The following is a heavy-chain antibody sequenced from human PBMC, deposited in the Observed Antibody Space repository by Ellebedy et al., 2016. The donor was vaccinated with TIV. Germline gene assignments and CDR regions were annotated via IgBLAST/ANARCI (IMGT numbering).Heavy chain of an antibody. Sequence: GESLKISCAASGFTVNDNYMSWVRQAPGTGLEWVSVIYSGGTTHYADSVKGRFTISKDNSENTLYLQMNSLRAEDTAVYYCARAAVYYDSRGYYSHFDSWGQGTLVTVSS. CDR1: GFTVNDNY. V-gene: IGHV3-66*01. D-gene: IGHD3-22*01. CDR2: IYSGGTT. J-gene: IGHJ4*02. CDR3: ARAAVYYDSRGYYSHFDS.